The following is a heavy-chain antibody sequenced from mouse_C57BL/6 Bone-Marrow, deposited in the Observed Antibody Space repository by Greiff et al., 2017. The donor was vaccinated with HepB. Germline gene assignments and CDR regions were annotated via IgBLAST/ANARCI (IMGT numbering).Heavy chain of an antibody. D-gene: IGHD2-4*01. CDR3: ARRPSTMITTRAMDY. Sequence: EVQLVESGGGLVQPGESLKLSCESNEYESPSHDMSWVRKTPEKRLELVAAINSDGGSTYYPDTMERRFIISRDNTKKTLYLQMSSLRSEDTALYYCARRPSTMITTRAMDYWGQGTSVTVSS. J-gene: IGHJ4*01. V-gene: IGHV5-2*01. CDR2: INSDGGST. CDR1: EYESPSHD.